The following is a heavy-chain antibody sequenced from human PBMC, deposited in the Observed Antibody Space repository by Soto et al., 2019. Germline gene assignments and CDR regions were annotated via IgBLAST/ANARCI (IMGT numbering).Heavy chain of an antibody. Sequence: GASVKVSCKASGGTFSSYTISWVRQVPGQGLEWMGRIIPILGIANYAQKFQGRVTITADKSTSTAYMELSSLRSEDTAVYYCARAEAIFGVVHMDVWGKGTTVTVSS. J-gene: IGHJ6*03. CDR1: GGTFSSYT. D-gene: IGHD3-3*01. V-gene: IGHV1-69*02. CDR3: ARAEAIFGVVHMDV. CDR2: IIPILGIA.